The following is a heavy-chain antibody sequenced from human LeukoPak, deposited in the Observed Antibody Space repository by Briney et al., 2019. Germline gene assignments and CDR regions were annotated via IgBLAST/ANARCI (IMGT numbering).Heavy chain of an antibody. V-gene: IGHV3-23*01. J-gene: IGHJ4*02. CDR1: GFTFSSYA. Sequence: GGSLRPSCAASGFTFSSYAMSWVRQAPGKGLGWVSAISGSGGSTYYADSVKGRFTISRDNSKNTLYLQMNSLRAEDTAVYYCAKGVGVGYPAGGIDYWGQGTLVTVSS. CDR2: ISGSGGST. D-gene: IGHD5-18*01. CDR3: AKGVGVGYPAGGIDY.